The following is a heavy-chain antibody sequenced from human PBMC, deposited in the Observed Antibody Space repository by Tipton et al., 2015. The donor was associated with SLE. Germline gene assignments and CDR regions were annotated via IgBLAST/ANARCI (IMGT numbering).Heavy chain of an antibody. CDR1: GYSISSGYL. CDR2: INHSGGT. D-gene: IGHD6-19*01. CDR3: ARQGGWYYWYFDL. J-gene: IGHJ2*01. Sequence: TLSLTCAISGYSISSGYLWGWIRQPPGKGLEWIGNINHSGGTYYSPSLKSRVTISVDTSKNQFSLKLSSVTAADTAVYYCARQGGWYYWYFDLWGRGTLVTVSS. V-gene: IGHV4-38-2*01.